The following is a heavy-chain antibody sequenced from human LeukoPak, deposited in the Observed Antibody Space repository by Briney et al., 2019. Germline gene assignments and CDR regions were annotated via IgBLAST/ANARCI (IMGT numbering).Heavy chain of an antibody. D-gene: IGHD2-21*02. CDR1: GFTFSSYW. Sequence: GGSLRLSCAASGFTFSSYWMHWVRQAPGKGLVWVSRINSDGSSTNYADSVKGRFTISRDNAKNTLYLQMNSLRAEDTAVYFCARIDQRDENTAFRPLDYWGQGTLVTVSS. V-gene: IGHV3-74*01. CDR2: INSDGSST. CDR3: ARIDQRDENTAFRPLDY. J-gene: IGHJ4*02.